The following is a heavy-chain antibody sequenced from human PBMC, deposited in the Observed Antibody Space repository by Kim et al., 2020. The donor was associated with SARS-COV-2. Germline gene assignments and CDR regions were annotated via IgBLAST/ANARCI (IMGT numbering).Heavy chain of an antibody. CDR1: GFTFSSYG. V-gene: IGHV3-33*01. CDR2: IWYDGSNK. CDR3: ARQPGGNMVRLYTYYYYGMGV. J-gene: IGHJ6*02. Sequence: GGSLRLSCAASGFTFSSYGMHWVRQAPGKGLEWVAVIWYDGSNKYYADSVKGRFTISRDNSKNTLYLQMNSLRAEDTAVYYCARQPGGNMVRLYTYYYYGMGVWGQGTTVTVSS. D-gene: IGHD3-10*01.